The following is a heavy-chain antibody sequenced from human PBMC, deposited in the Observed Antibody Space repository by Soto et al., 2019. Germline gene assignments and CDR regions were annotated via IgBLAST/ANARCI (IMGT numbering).Heavy chain of an antibody. CDR1: GGSFSNYL. Sequence: QVQLVQSGAEVKKPGSSVKVSCKASGGSFSNYLISWVRQAPGQGLEWMGGIIPVFGNAQYAQKFQGRVSITADESTTTAYMELSGLASEDTALYYCAKAWCSSFSCSFEGDFDFWGQGTLVTVSS. D-gene: IGHD2-2*01. CDR3: AKAWCSSFSCSFEGDFDF. J-gene: IGHJ4*02. V-gene: IGHV1-69*01. CDR2: IIPVFGNA.